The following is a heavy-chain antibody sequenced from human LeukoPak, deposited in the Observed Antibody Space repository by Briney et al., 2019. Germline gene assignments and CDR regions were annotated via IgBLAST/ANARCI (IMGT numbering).Heavy chain of an antibody. Sequence: GGSLRLSCAATGFTFSSYWMSWVRQAPGKGLEWVANIKQDGSEKYYVDSVKGRFTISRDNAKNTLYLQMNSLRAEDTAVYYCARPLSGYSSSLGYWGQGTLVTVSS. CDR2: IKQDGSEK. D-gene: IGHD6-6*01. J-gene: IGHJ4*02. V-gene: IGHV3-7*01. CDR3: ARPLSGYSSSLGY. CDR1: GFTFSSYW.